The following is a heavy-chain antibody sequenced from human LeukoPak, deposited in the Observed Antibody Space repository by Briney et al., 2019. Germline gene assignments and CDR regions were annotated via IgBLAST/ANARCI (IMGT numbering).Heavy chain of an antibody. CDR2: IYPGDSDT. D-gene: IGHD6-13*01. V-gene: IGHV5-51*01. CDR3: ARRAGYSSSWYYFDY. Sequence: GESLKISCKGSGYSFSCYWIGWVRQMPGKGLEWMGIIYPGDSDTRYSPSFQGQVTISADKSISTAYLQWSSLKASDTAMYYCARRAGYSSSWYYFDYWGQGTLVTVSS. J-gene: IGHJ4*02. CDR1: GYSFSCYW.